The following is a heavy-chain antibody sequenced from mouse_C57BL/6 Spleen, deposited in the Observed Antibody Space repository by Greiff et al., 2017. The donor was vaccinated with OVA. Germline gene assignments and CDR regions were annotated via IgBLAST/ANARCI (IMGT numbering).Heavy chain of an antibody. D-gene: IGHD1-1*01. Sequence: VQLQQSGAELVKPGASVKLSCKASGYTFTSYWMHWVKQRPGQGLEWIGMIHPNSGSTNYNEKFKSKATLTVDKSSSTAYMQLSSLTSEDSAVYYCARGLTTVVATPFDYWGQGTTLTVSS. CDR2: IHPNSGST. J-gene: IGHJ2*01. CDR1: GYTFTSYW. V-gene: IGHV1-64*01. CDR3: ARGLTTVVATPFDY.